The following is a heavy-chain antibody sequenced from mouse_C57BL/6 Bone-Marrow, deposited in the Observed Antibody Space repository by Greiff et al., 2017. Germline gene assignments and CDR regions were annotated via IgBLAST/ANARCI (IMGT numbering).Heavy chain of an antibody. Sequence: VQLQQSGAELVRPGASVKLSCTASGFNIKDDYMHWVQQRPEQGLEWIGWIDPENGDTDYASKFQGKATITADTASNTAYLQLSSLTSEDSAVYYCTPPCSNYVWFAYWGKGTLVTVSA. J-gene: IGHJ3*01. CDR1: GFNIKDDY. D-gene: IGHD2-5*01. CDR2: IDPENGDT. V-gene: IGHV14-4*01. CDR3: TPPCSNYVWFAY.